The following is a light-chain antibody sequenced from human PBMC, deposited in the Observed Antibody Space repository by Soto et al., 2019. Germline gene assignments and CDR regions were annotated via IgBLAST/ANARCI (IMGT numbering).Light chain of an antibody. CDR1: SSDVGGYKY. Sequence: QSALTQPPSASGSPGQSVTISCTGTSSDVGGYKYVSWYQQHPGKAPKLMIFEVNKRPSGVPDRFSGSKSGNTASLTVSGLQAEAEDDYYCSSYAGINNLGVFGTGTKLTVL. CDR2: EVN. V-gene: IGLV2-8*01. CDR3: SSYAGINNLGV. J-gene: IGLJ1*01.